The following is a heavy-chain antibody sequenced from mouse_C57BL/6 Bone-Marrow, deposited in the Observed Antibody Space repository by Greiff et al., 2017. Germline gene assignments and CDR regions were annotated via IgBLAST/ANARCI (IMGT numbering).Heavy chain of an antibody. V-gene: IGHV1-54*01. CDR1: GYAFTNYL. J-gene: IGHJ3*01. Sequence: QVQLKESGAELVRPGTSVKVSCKASGYAFTNYLIEWVKQRPGQGLEWIGVINPGSGGTNYNEKFKGKATLTADKSSSTAYMQLSSLTSEDSAVYFCARGGTTVVWGQGTLVTVSA. D-gene: IGHD1-1*01. CDR3: ARGGTTVV. CDR2: INPGSGGT.